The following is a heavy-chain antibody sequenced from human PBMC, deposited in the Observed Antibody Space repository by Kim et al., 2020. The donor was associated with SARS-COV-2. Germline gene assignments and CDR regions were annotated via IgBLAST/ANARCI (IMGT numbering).Heavy chain of an antibody. CDR3: AKDPLRNREDYGMDV. D-gene: IGHD1-26*01. CDR1: GFTFINYA. V-gene: IGHV3-23*01. CDR2: ISRDGHST. Sequence: GGSLRLSCAASGFTFINYAMSWVRQAPGKGLEWVSAISRDGHSTYYADSVKGRFTISRDNSNNAFYLQMNSLRAGDTALYYCAKDPLRNREDYGMDVWGQGTTVTVSS. J-gene: IGHJ6*02.